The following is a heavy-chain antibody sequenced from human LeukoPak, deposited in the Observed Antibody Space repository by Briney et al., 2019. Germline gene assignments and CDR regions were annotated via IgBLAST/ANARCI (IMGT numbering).Heavy chain of an antibody. V-gene: IGHV3-73*01. CDR1: GFTFSGSA. CDR2: IRTKTDNYAS. J-gene: IGHJ6*03. Sequence: GGSLRLSCAASGFTFSGSAMHWVRQASGKGLEWIGRIRTKTDNYASAYAASLKGRFIISRDDSKNTAYLQMNSLQTEDTALYYCAKTVSSGSGSYYYYYYMDVWGKGTTVTISS. CDR3: AKTVSSGSGSYYYYYYMDV. D-gene: IGHD3-10*01.